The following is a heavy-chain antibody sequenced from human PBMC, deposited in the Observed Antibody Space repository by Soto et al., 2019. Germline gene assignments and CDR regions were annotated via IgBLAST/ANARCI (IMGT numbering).Heavy chain of an antibody. CDR3: ARGSWIQLWTFDY. V-gene: IGHV1-18*01. J-gene: IGHJ4*02. D-gene: IGHD5-18*01. CDR2: IIAYIGTT. CDR1: GGTFSSYA. Sequence: ASVKVSCKASGGTFSSYAISWVRQAPGQGLEWMGWIIAYIGTTNYAQKLQGRVTMTTDTSTSTAYMELRSLRSDDTAVYYCARGSWIQLWTFDYWGQGTLVTVSS.